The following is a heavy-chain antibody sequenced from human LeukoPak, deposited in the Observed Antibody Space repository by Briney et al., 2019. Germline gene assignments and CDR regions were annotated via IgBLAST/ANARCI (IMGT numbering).Heavy chain of an antibody. CDR3: ARGRQDVTMIVVVMTAVSYYLDV. V-gene: IGHV4-34*01. CDR2: MNPSGST. J-gene: IGHJ6*03. D-gene: IGHD3-22*01. Sequence: SETLSLTCAVYGGSFSGYYWTWIRQTPEKGLEWIGEMNPSGSTSYNPSLKGRVTISVDTSKNQFSLKLSSVTAADMAVYYCARGRQDVTMIVVVMTAVSYYLDVWGKGTTVTVSS. CDR1: GGSFSGYY.